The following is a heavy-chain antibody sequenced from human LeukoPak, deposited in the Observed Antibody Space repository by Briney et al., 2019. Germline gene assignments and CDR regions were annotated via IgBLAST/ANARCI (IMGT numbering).Heavy chain of an antibody. J-gene: IGHJ3*02. V-gene: IGHV3-48*01. CDR3: AGVLWWYYGSGSPNHDAFDI. CDR1: GFTFSSYS. Sequence: GGSLRLSCAASGFTFSSYSMNWVRQAPGKGLEWVSYIRSSSSTIYYADSVKGRFTISRDNAKNSLYLQMNSLRAEDTAVYYCAGVLWWYYGSGSPNHDAFDIWGQGTMVTVSS. D-gene: IGHD3-10*01. CDR2: IRSSSSTI.